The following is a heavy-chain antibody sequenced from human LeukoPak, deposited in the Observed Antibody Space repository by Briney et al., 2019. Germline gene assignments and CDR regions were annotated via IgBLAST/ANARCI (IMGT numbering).Heavy chain of an antibody. V-gene: IGHV1-69*05. CDR2: IIPIFGTA. CDR1: GRTFSSYA. Sequence: SVKVSCKASGRTFSSYAISWVRQAPGHGLEWMGKIIPIFGTANYAQKFQGRVTITTDESTSTAYMELSSLRSEDTAVYYCAALYCSGGSFYSRSSSYYYYYMDVWGKGTTVTVSS. CDR3: AALYCSGGSFYSRSSSYYYYYMDV. J-gene: IGHJ6*03. D-gene: IGHD2-15*01.